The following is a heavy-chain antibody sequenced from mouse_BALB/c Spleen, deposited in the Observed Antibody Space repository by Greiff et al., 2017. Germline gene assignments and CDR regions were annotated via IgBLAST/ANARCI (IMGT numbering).Heavy chain of an antibody. D-gene: IGHD2-2*01. J-gene: IGHJ3*01. Sequence: EVQLVESGPGLVKPSQSLSLTCTVTGYSITSDYAWNWIRQFPGNKLEWMGYISYSGSTSYNPSLKSRISITRDTSKNQFFLQLNSVTTEDTATYYCAAEKGYRFAYWGQGTLVTVSA. CDR1: GYSITSDYA. CDR2: ISYSGST. CDR3: AAEKGYRFAY. V-gene: IGHV3-2*02.